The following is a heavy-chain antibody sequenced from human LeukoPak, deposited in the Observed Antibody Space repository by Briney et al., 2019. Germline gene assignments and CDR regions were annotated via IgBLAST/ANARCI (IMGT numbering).Heavy chain of an antibody. J-gene: IGHJ4*02. Sequence: AGGSLRLSCAASGFTFSSYGMHWVRQAPGKGLEWVAFIRYDGSNKYYADSVKGRFTISRDNSKNTLYLQMNSLRAEDTAVYYCAKDRLGMYSSGWYFDYWGQGTLVIVSS. CDR2: IRYDGSNK. CDR1: GFTFSSYG. V-gene: IGHV3-30*02. CDR3: AKDRLGMYSSGWYFDY. D-gene: IGHD6-19*01.